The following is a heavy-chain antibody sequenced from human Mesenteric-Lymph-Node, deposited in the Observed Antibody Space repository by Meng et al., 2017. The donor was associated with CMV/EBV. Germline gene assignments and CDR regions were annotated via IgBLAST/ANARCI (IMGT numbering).Heavy chain of an antibody. CDR3: ARDVTLVGRVQTFDS. CDR1: GFAFSNYS. J-gene: IGHJ4*02. V-gene: IGHV3-23*01. D-gene: IGHD3-10*01. CDR2: VVGTGGAT. Sequence: GGSLRLSCAASGFAFSNYSMTWVRQAPGKGLEWVSNVVGTGGATYYADSVKGRFTISRDNSKNILYLQMNSLRAEDTAVYYCARDVTLVGRVQTFDSWGQGTLVTVS.